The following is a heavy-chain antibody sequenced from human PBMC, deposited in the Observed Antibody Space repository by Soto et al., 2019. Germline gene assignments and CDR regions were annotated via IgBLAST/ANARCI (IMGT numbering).Heavy chain of an antibody. CDR2: ISANNGNT. CDR3: ARGGPGAPFDY. D-gene: IGHD1-26*01. CDR1: GYTFSSYG. J-gene: IGHJ4*02. V-gene: IGHV1-18*01. Sequence: QVQLVQSGAEVKKPGASVKVSCKASGYTFSSYGISWVRQAPGQGLEWMGWISANNGNTNYAQKVQGRVTMTTDTSTSTPNMELRGLRSDDTAMYYCARGGPGAPFDYWGQGTPVTVSS.